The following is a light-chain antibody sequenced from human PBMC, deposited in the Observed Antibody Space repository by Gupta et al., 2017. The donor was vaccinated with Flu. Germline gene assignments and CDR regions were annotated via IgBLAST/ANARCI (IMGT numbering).Light chain of an antibody. CDR1: NVASES. CDR3: QVWDISSDLYV. Sequence: SSVLTQPPSVSVAPGQTAKITCEGNNVASESVHWYQQNPGQAPVLVVYDDSDRTSGIPERFSGSNSGTTATLTVSRVEAGDEADYFCQVWDISSDLYVFGTRTKLTVL. V-gene: IGLV3-21*02. CDR2: DDS. J-gene: IGLJ1*01.